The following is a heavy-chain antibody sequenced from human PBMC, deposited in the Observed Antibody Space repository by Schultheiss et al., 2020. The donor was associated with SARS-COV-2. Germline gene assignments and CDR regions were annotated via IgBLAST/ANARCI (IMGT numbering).Heavy chain of an antibody. D-gene: IGHD3-10*01. J-gene: IGHJ5*02. Sequence: SETLSLTCTVSGGSISSGGYYWSWIRQHPGKGLEWIGYIYYSGSTNYNPSLKSRVTISVDTSKNQFSLKLSSVTAADTAVYYCARRPITMVRGVMYWFDPWGQGTLVTVSS. V-gene: IGHV4-61*08. CDR2: IYYSGST. CDR3: ARRPITMVRGVMYWFDP. CDR1: GGSISSGGYY.